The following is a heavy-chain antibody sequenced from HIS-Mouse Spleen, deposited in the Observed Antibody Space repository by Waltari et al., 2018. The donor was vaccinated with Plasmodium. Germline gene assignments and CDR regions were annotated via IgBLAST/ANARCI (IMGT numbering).Heavy chain of an antibody. J-gene: IGHJ4*02. CDR3: ARGPGYSSGWYYFDY. Sequence: QVQLQQWGAGLLKPSETLSLTCAVYGGSFSGYYWSGIRQPPGKGLEWIGEINHSGSPTYNPSLKSRVTISVDTSKNQFSLKLSSVTAADTAVYYWARGPGYSSGWYYFDYWGQGTLVTVSS. D-gene: IGHD6-19*01. CDR1: GGSFSGYY. CDR2: INHSGSP. V-gene: IGHV4-34*01.